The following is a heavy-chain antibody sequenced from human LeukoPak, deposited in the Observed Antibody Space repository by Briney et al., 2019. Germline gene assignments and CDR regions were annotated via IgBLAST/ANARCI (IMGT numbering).Heavy chain of an antibody. CDR2: IFYTGDN. CDR3: ARHTYARPFDF. J-gene: IGHJ4*02. D-gene: IGHD6-6*01. V-gene: IGHV4-59*08. Sequence: SEALSLTCTVSGGSISGSYWSWIRQPPGNGLEWIGYIFYTGDNNYNPSLKTRATVSMDTSKNQFSLKMTSVTAADTAVYYCARHTYARPFDFWGQGTLVTVSS. CDR1: GGSISGSY.